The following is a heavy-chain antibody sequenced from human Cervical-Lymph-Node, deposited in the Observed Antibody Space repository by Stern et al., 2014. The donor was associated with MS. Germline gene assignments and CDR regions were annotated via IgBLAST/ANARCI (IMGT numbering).Heavy chain of an antibody. J-gene: IGHJ6*02. V-gene: IGHV3-33*01. D-gene: IGHD2-2*01. Sequence: DQLVESGGGVVQPGRSLRLSCAASGFTFSSYGMHWVRQAPGKGLEWVAVIWYDGSNKYYADSVKGRFTISRDNSKNTLYLQMNSLRAEDTAVYYCARVSYCSSTSCYYGMDVWGQGTTVTVSS. CDR1: GFTFSSYG. CDR3: ARVSYCSSTSCYYGMDV. CDR2: IWYDGSNK.